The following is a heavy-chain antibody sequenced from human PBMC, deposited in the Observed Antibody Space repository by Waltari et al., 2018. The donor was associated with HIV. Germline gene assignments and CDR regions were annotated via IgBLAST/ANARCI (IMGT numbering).Heavy chain of an antibody. V-gene: IGHV1-3*01. D-gene: IGHD6-19*01. Sequence: QVQLVQSGAEVAKPGASVRLSCKTSVYTFGDYAIHWVRQAPGQGLEWMGWINCGEVKTRYSETSKGRFTITRDTSAATAYLEVTDLRSEDTALYYCAREPIIAVANNAFDVWGLGSLVTVSS. CDR2: INCGEVKT. J-gene: IGHJ3*01. CDR3: AREPIIAVANNAFDV. CDR1: VYTFGDYA.